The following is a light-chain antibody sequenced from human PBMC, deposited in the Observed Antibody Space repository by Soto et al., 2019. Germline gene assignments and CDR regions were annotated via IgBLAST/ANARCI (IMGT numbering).Light chain of an antibody. V-gene: IGLV2-14*03. J-gene: IGLJ1*01. CDR1: STDVGAHDF. CDR2: GVS. Sequence: QSVLTQPASVSGSPGQSITISCTGTSTDVGAHDFVSWYQHHPGKAPKLMIYGVSDRPSGVSDRFSGSKSANTASLTISGLQPEDEADYYCGSYTIYTTYVFGTGTKVTVL. CDR3: GSYTIYTTYV.